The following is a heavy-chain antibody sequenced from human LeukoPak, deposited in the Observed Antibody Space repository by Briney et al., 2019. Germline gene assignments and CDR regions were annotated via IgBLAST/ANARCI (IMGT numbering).Heavy chain of an antibody. D-gene: IGHD3-10*01. CDR3: ATSLLWFGELLADTDF. Sequence: GGSLRLSCVASGFTLRSYPMHWVRQAPGEGLEWVAAISYDGGDKYYADSVRGRFTISRDNSENTLYLEMSSLRAEDTAVYYCATSLLWFGELLADTDFWGQGSLVTVSS. CDR1: GFTLRSYP. CDR2: ISYDGGDK. V-gene: IGHV3-30-3*01. J-gene: IGHJ4*02.